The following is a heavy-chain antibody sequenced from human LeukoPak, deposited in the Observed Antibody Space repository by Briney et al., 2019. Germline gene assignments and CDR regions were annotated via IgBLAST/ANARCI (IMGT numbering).Heavy chain of an antibody. D-gene: IGHD1-1*01. V-gene: IGHV3-11*01. CDR1: GFTFSDYY. Sequence: PGGSLRLSCAASGFTFSDYYMSWIRQAPGKGLEWLSYIAGSETIVFYADSVKGRFTISRDNAQNSLYLQMNSLTDEDTAVYYYARDGRGSNWEAGHNYNFLGMDVWGQGTTVAVSS. J-gene: IGHJ6*02. CDR2: IAGSETIV. CDR3: ARDGRGSNWEAGHNYNFLGMDV.